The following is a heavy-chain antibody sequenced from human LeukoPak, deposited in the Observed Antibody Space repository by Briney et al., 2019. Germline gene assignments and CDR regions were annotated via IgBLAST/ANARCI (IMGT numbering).Heavy chain of an antibody. Sequence: SETLSLTCAVYGGSFSGYYWSWIHQPPGKGLEWIGEINHSGSTNYNPSLKSRVTISVDTSKNQFSLKLSSVTAADTAVYYCASILLRYFDGHYYPVYDPWGQGTLVTVSS. J-gene: IGHJ5*02. CDR2: INHSGST. CDR3: ASILLRYFDGHYYPVYDP. CDR1: GGSFSGYY. D-gene: IGHD3-9*01. V-gene: IGHV4-34*01.